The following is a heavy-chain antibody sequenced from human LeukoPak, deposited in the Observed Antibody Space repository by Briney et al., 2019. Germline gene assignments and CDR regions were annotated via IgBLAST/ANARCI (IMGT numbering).Heavy chain of an antibody. CDR1: GGSISSSSYY. CDR3: ARGVILEWFMRTYYFDY. J-gene: IGHJ4*02. V-gene: IGHV4-39*07. Sequence: TSETLSLTCTVSGGSISSSSYYWGWIRQPPGKGLEWIGSIYYSGSTYYNPSLKSRVTISVDTSKNQFSLKLSSVTAADTAVYYCARGVILEWFMRTYYFDYWGQGTLVTVSS. D-gene: IGHD3-3*01. CDR2: IYYSGST.